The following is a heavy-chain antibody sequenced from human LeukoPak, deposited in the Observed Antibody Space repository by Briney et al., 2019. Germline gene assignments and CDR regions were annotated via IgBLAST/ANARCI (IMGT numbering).Heavy chain of an antibody. V-gene: IGHV4-59*01. J-gene: IGHJ4*02. CDR2: IYYSGST. Sequence: SETLSLTCTVSGGSISSYYWSWSRQPPGKGLGWIGNIYYSGSTNYNPSLKSRVTISGDTSKNQFSLKLSSVTAADTAVYYCARGAYYGSSGFFDYWGQGTLVTVSS. CDR1: GGSISSYY. D-gene: IGHD3-22*01. CDR3: ARGAYYGSSGFFDY.